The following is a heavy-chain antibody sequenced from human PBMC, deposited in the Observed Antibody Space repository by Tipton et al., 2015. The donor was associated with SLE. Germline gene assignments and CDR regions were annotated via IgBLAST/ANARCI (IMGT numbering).Heavy chain of an antibody. V-gene: IGHV4-59*02. CDR3: ARGREWNWSPYYMDV. J-gene: IGHJ6*03. CDR2: RFHDGNI. CDR1: GDSVKSRY. Sequence: TLSLTCTVSGDSVKSRYWIWVRQPAGRGLEWLAYRFHDGNINYNPSLKTRLTMSVDTSRDQFSLTLNSVTAADTGIYYCARGREWNWSPYYMDVWGKRTTVTVSS. D-gene: IGHD1-1*01.